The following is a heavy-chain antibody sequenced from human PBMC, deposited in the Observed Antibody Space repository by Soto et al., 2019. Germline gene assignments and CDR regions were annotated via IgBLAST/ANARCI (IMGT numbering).Heavy chain of an antibody. Sequence: ASVKVSCKASGYTFSSYAMHWVRQAPGQRLEWMGWINAGYGNTKSSQKFQDRVTISRDTSASTAYMELTSLRSEDTAVYYCARDTGDGTFDFWGQGTLVSVSS. CDR1: GYTFSSYA. D-gene: IGHD7-27*01. J-gene: IGHJ4*02. CDR3: ARDTGDGTFDF. V-gene: IGHV1-3*01. CDR2: INAGYGNT.